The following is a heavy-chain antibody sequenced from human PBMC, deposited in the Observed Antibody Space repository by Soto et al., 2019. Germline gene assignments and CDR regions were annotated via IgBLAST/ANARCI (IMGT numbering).Heavy chain of an antibody. Sequence: SETLSLTCAVYGGSFSGYYWSWIRQPPGKGLEWIGEINHSGSTNYNPSLKSRVTISVDTSKNHFSLKLSSVTAADTAVYYCARVLLGSYSSGHREYFDYWGQGTLVTVSS. CDR3: ARVLLGSYSSGHREYFDY. CDR1: GGSFSGYY. CDR2: INHSGST. J-gene: IGHJ4*02. D-gene: IGHD6-19*01. V-gene: IGHV4-34*01.